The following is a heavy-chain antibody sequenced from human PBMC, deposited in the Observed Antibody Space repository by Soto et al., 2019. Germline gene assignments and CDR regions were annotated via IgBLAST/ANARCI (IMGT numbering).Heavy chain of an antibody. Sequence: GASVKVSCPTSGYTFSNYGITWVRQAPGQPLEWLGWISLYSDGTNYAQKFQGRVSMTTDTSTTTAYMELRSLRSDDTAVYYCARVVPGAEAWFGPWGQGTLVTVSS. CDR1: GYTFSNYG. CDR3: ARVVPGAEAWFGP. V-gene: IGHV1-18*01. D-gene: IGHD2-2*01. CDR2: ISLYSDGT. J-gene: IGHJ5*02.